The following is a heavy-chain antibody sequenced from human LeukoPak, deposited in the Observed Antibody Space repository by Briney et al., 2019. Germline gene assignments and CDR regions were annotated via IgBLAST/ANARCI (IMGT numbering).Heavy chain of an antibody. D-gene: IGHD1-1*01. CDR2: ITNGDTSL. CDR1: GFTFSDYY. Sequence: AGGSLRLSCAASGFTFSDYYMSWIRQAPGKGLEWISYITNGDTSLYYADSVEGRFTISRDNTRNSLYLQMISLRAEDTAVYYCARRSNGTYSNYGLDVWGQGTTVTVSS. CDR3: ARRSNGTYSNYGLDV. J-gene: IGHJ6*02. V-gene: IGHV3-11*01.